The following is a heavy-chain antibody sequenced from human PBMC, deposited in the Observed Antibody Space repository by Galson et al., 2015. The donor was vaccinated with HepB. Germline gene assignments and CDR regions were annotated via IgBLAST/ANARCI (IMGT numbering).Heavy chain of an antibody. CDR3: AKEGPGRDDYISDY. CDR1: GFTFSSYA. J-gene: IGHJ4*02. V-gene: IGHV3-23*01. Sequence: SLRLSCAASGFTFSSYAMTWVRQAPGKGLEWVSAITGGGGSTYYADSVKGRFTISRDNSKNTLYLQMNSLRAEDTAVYYCAKEGPGRDDYISDYWGQGTLVTVSS. D-gene: IGHD5-24*01. CDR2: ITGGGGST.